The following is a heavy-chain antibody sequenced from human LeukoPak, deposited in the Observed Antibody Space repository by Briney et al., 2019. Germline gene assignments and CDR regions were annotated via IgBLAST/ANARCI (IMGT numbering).Heavy chain of an antibody. CDR2: INPNSGGT. CDR3: ARWRSTTVTTLQSDAFDI. D-gene: IGHD4-17*01. V-gene: IGHV1-2*02. CDR1: GYTFTGYY. J-gene: IGHJ3*02. Sequence: GASVKVSCKASGYTFTGYYMHWVRQAPGQGLEWMGWINPNSGGTNYAQKFQGRVTMTRDTSISTAYMELSRLRSDDTAVYYCARWRSTTVTTLQSDAFDIWGQGTMVTVSS.